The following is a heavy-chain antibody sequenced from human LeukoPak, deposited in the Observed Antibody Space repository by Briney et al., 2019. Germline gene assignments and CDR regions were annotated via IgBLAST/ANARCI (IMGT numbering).Heavy chain of an antibody. CDR3: ARGPRWLGQYFQH. J-gene: IGHJ1*01. D-gene: IGHD6-19*01. Sequence: SETLSLTCAVYGGSFSGYYWSWIRQPPGKGLEWIGEINPSGSTNYNPSLKSRVTISVDTSKNQFSLKLSSVTAADTAVYYCARGPRWLGQYFQHWGQGTLVTVSS. V-gene: IGHV4-34*01. CDR1: GGSFSGYY. CDR2: INPSGST.